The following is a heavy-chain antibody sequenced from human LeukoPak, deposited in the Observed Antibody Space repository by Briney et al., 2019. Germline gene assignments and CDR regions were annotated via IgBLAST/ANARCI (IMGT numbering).Heavy chain of an antibody. V-gene: IGHV4-34*01. D-gene: IGHD2-21*01. J-gene: IGHJ4*02. Sequence: SETLSLTCAVYGGSFSGYYWSWIRQPPGKGLDRIGEINHSGSTNYNPSLKSRVTISVDTSKNQFSLKLSSVTAADTAVYYCARGYSTFDYWGQGTLVTVSS. CDR2: INHSGST. CDR3: ARGYSTFDY. CDR1: GGSFSGYY.